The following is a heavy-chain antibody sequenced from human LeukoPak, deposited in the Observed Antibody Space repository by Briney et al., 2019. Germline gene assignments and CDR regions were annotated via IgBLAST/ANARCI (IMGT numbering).Heavy chain of an antibody. V-gene: IGHV5-51*01. CDR1: GYSFTSYW. CDR2: IYPGDSDT. J-gene: IGHJ4*02. Sequence: GESLKISCKGSGYSFTSYWIGWVRQMPGKGLEWMGIIYPGDSDTRYSPSFQGQVTISADKSISTAYLQWSSRKASDTAMYYCARSYYDFWSGYPFDYWGQGTLVTVSS. CDR3: ARSYYDFWSGYPFDY. D-gene: IGHD3-3*01.